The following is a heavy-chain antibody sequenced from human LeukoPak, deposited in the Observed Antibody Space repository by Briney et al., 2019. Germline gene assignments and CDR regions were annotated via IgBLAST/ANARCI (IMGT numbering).Heavy chain of an antibody. CDR1: GYSISSGYY. Sequence: KPSETLSLTCAVSGYSISSGYYWGWIRQPPGKGLEWIGSIYHSGSTYYNPSLKSRVTISVDTSKNQFSLKLSSVTAADTAVYYCARGAFDTAMVDYWGQGTLVTVSS. V-gene: IGHV4-38-2*01. CDR3: ARGAFDTAMVDY. J-gene: IGHJ4*02. D-gene: IGHD5-18*01. CDR2: IYHSGST.